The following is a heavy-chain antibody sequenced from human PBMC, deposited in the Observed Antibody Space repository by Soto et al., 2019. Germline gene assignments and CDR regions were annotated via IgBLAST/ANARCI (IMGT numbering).Heavy chain of an antibody. J-gene: IGHJ6*02. CDR2: INHSGST. CDR1: CGSFSGYY. D-gene: IGHD3-22*01. V-gene: IGHV4-34*01. CDR3: ARDIRDYYDSSGYYYYYYGMDV. Sequence: ASETLSLTCAVYCGSFSGYYWSWVRQPPGKGVGWVGEINHSGSTNYNPSLKSRVTISVDTSKNQFSLKPSSVTAADTAVYYCARDIRDYYDSSGYYYYYYGMDVWGQGTTVTVSS.